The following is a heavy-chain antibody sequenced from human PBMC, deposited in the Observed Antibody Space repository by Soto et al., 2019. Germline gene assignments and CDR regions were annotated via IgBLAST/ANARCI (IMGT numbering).Heavy chain of an antibody. CDR1: GFTFTSSA. CDR3: AADPNYYDSSGYYAREYYSYGMDV. Sequence: SVKVSCKASGFTFTSSAVQWVRQARGQPLEWIGWIVVGIGNTNYAQKFRERVTITRDMSTSTAYMELSSLRSEDTAVYYCAADPNYYDSSGYYAREYYSYGMDVWGQGTTVTVSS. D-gene: IGHD3-22*01. V-gene: IGHV1-58*01. CDR2: IVVGIGNT. J-gene: IGHJ6*02.